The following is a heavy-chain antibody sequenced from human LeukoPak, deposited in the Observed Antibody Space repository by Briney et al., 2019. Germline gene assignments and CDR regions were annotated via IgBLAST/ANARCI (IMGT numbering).Heavy chain of an antibody. D-gene: IGHD3-22*01. V-gene: IGHV4-39*01. CDR2: IYYSGST. Sequence: PSGTLSLTCTVSGGSINSKDHFWGWVRQPPGKGLEWIATIYYSGSTYHNPSLKSRVDISLDGSKNQFSLKLSSVTAADTAVYYCARHYPDYYDSSGGGFDLWGRGTLVTVSS. CDR3: ARHYPDYYDSSGGGFDL. J-gene: IGHJ2*01. CDR1: GGSINSKDHF.